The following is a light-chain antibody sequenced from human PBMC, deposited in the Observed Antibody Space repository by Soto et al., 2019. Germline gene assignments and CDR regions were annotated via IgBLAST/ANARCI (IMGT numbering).Light chain of an antibody. CDR2: DVS. CDR1: SSDVGGYNY. CDR3: SSYTSSSTLEV. V-gene: IGLV2-14*01. J-gene: IGLJ2*01. Sequence: QSALTQPASVSGSPGQSITISCTGTSSDVGGYNYVSWYQQHAGKAPKLMIYDVSNRPSGVSNRFSGSKSGNTASLTISGLQAEDEADYYCSSYTSSSTLEVFGGGTKLTVL.